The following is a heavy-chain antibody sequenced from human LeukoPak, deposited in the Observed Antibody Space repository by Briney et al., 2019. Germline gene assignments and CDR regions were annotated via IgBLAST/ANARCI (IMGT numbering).Heavy chain of an antibody. D-gene: IGHD3-22*01. CDR3: ARGVVVINTYFQY. Sequence: PGGSLRLSCAASGFTFSNYAMHWVRQAPGKGLEWVAVISYDGSNKYYTDSVKGRFTISRDNSNNTLYLQMNSLRAEDTPVYYCARGVVVINTYFQYWGQGTLVTVSS. CDR2: ISYDGSNK. V-gene: IGHV3-30*04. CDR1: GFTFSNYA. J-gene: IGHJ1*01.